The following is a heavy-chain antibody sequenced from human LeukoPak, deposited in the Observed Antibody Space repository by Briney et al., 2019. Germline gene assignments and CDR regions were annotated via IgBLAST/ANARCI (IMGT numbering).Heavy chain of an antibody. Sequence: ASVKVSCKASGCTFITYKMHWVRQAPGQGLEWVGIINPSDGDRRNAQKFQGRVTMTRDMSTSTVYMELSSLRSEDTAVYYCAKDGGSYSADYWGQGTLVTVSS. D-gene: IGHD3-10*01. CDR2: INPSDGDR. CDR3: AKDGGSYSADY. CDR1: GCTFITYK. V-gene: IGHV1-46*01. J-gene: IGHJ4*02.